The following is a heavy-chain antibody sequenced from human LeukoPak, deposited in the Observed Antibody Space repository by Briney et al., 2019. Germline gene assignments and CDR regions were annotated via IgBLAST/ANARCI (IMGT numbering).Heavy chain of an antibody. J-gene: IGHJ6*02. D-gene: IGHD3-10*01. CDR2: IYYSGST. CDR3: ARDGAYYYYGMDV. CDR1: GGSISSYY. V-gene: IGHV4-59*01. Sequence: SETLSLTCTVSGGSISSYYWSWIRHPPGKGLEWIGYIYYSGSTNYNPSLKSRVTISVDTSKHQFSLKLSSVTAADTAVYYCARDGAYYYYGMDVWGQGTTVTVSS.